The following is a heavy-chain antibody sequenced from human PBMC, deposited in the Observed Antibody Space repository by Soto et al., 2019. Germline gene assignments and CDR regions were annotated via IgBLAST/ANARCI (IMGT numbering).Heavy chain of an antibody. CDR1: GGYFNDNY. CDR3: ATSLWFGTQVEL. CDR2: ISRSGTT. J-gene: IGHJ5*02. V-gene: IGHV4-34*01. D-gene: IGHD3-10*01. Sequence: QVQLRQWGAGLLKPSETLSLSCAVYGGYFNDNYYTWFRQPPGKGLEWIGEISRSGTTKYIPSLKSRASISFDTSRTQVSLKVTSVTAAGTAVYYCATSLWFGTQVELWGQGALVTVSS.